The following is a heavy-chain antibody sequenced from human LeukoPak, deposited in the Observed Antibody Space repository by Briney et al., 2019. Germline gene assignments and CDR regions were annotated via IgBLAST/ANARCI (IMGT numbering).Heavy chain of an antibody. Sequence: PSQTLSLTCAVSGGSISSGGYSWSWIRQPPGKGLEWIAYFYHGGTTFYNPSLKSRVTMSVDRSRNQFSLKLESVTAADTAVYYCARGLGDSSGPDYWGQGTLVTVSS. J-gene: IGHJ4*02. CDR2: FYHGGTT. D-gene: IGHD3-22*01. CDR3: ARGLGDSSGPDY. CDR1: GGSISSGGYS. V-gene: IGHV4-30-2*01.